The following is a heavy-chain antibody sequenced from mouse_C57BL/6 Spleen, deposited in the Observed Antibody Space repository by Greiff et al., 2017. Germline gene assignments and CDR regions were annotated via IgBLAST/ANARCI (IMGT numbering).Heavy chain of an antibody. CDR2: INPNNGGT. J-gene: IGHJ4*01. D-gene: IGHD1-1*01. Sequence: VQLKESGPELVKPGASVKIPCKASGYTFTDYNMDWVKQSHGKSLEWIGDINPNNGGTIYNQKFKGKDTLNVDKSSSTAYMELRSLTSEDTAVYYCARREVITTVDYYAMDYWGQGTSVTVSS. CDR1: GYTFTDYN. V-gene: IGHV1-18*01. CDR3: ARREVITTVDYYAMDY.